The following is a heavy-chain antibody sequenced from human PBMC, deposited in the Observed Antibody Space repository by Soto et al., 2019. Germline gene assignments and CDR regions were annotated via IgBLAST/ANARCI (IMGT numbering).Heavy chain of an antibody. CDR2: ISSTTNYI. CDR3: ARESEDLTSNFDY. CDR1: GFTFTRYS. J-gene: IGHJ4*02. V-gene: IGHV3-21*01. Sequence: AGGSLRLSCAASGFTFTRYSMNWVRQAPGKGLEWVSSISSTTNYIYYADSMKGRFTVSRDNAKNSVYLEMNSLSAEDTAVYYCARESEDLTSNFDYWGQGTLVNVSS.